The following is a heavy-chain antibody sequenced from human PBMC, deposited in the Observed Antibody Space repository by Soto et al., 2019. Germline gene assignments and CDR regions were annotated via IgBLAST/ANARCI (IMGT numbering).Heavy chain of an antibody. CDR3: ARDRYNIPSPNYFDY. D-gene: IGHD2-2*02. J-gene: IGHJ4*02. CDR1: GFTFSSYG. Sequence: GGSLRLSCAASGFTFSSYGMHWVRQAPGKGLEWVAVIWYDGSNKYYADSVKGRFTISRDNSKNTLYLQMNSLRAEDTAVYYCARDRYNIPSPNYFDYWGQGTLVTVSS. CDR2: IWYDGSNK. V-gene: IGHV3-33*01.